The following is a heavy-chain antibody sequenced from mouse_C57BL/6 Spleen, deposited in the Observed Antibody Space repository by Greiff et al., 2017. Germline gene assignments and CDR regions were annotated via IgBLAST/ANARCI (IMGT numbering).Heavy chain of an antibody. D-gene: IGHD1-1*01. CDR1: GYTFTSYW. J-gene: IGHJ4*01. V-gene: IGHV1-72*01. CDR2: IDPNSGGT. Sequence: VQLQQPGAELVKPGASVKLSCKASGYTFTSYWMHWVKQRPGRGLEWIGRIDPNSGGTKYNEKFKSKATLTVDKPSSTAYMQLSSLTSEDSAVYYCARHYYGSSYYAMDYWGQGTSVTVSS. CDR3: ARHYYGSSYYAMDY.